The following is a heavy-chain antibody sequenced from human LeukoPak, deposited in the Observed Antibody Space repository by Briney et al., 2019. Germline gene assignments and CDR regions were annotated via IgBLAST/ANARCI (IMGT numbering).Heavy chain of an antibody. D-gene: IGHD1-26*01. CDR1: GFTFSNYG. CDR3: ARVRSGSLDY. J-gene: IGHJ4*02. Sequence: GGSLRLSCAASGFTFSNYGMNWVRQAPGKGLEWISYISSSSSLIYYADSVKGRFTISRDNAKNSLYLQMDSLRAEDTAVYYCARVRSGSLDYWGQGTLVTVSS. V-gene: IGHV3-48*04. CDR2: ISSSSSLI.